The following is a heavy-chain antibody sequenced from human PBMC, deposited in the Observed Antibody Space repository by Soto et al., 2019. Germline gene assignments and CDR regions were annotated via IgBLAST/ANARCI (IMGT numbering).Heavy chain of an antibody. Sequence: TSETLSLTCTVSGGSISSGGYYWSWIRQHPGKGLEWIGYIYYSGSTYYNPSLKSRVTISVDTSMNQFSLKLSSVTAADTAVYYCARTYYDILTGYYISPAFDYWGQGTLVTVSS. CDR2: IYYSGST. J-gene: IGHJ4*02. CDR3: ARTYYDILTGYYISPAFDY. V-gene: IGHV4-31*03. D-gene: IGHD3-9*01. CDR1: GGSISSGGYY.